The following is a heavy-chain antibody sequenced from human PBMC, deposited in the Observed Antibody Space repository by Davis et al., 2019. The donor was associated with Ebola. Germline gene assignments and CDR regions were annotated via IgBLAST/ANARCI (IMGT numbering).Heavy chain of an antibody. CDR3: ARYYYDSSGYFDDY. CDR1: GYTFTGYY. J-gene: IGHJ4*02. D-gene: IGHD3-22*01. CDR2: INPNSGGT. Sequence: ASVKVSCKASGYTFTGYYMHWVRQAPGQGLEWMGRINPNSGGTNYAQKFQGRVTMTRDTSISTAYMELSRLRSDDTAVYYCARYYYDSSGYFDDYWGQGTLVTVSS. V-gene: IGHV1-2*06.